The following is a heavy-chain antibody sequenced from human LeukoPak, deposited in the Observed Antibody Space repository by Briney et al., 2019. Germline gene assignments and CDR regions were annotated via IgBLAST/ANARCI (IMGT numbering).Heavy chain of an antibody. V-gene: IGHV1-18*01. CDR3: AKDVSREEPSYFDY. CDR2: ISAYNGNT. Sequence: ASVKVSCTASGYTFTSYGIGWVRQAPGQGLEWMGWISAYNGNTNYAQKLQGRVTMTTDTSTRTAYMELRSLRAEDTAVYYCAKDVSREEPSYFDYWGQGTLVTVSS. CDR1: GYTFTSYG. J-gene: IGHJ4*02. D-gene: IGHD1-14*01.